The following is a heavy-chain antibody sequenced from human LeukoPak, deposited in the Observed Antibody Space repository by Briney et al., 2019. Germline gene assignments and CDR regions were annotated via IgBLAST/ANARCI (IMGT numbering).Heavy chain of an antibody. V-gene: IGHV4-61*02. CDR3: ASSRYHNFFDY. CDR2: IYTSGST. CDR1: GGSISSGSYY. J-gene: IGHJ4*02. Sequence: SQTLSLTCTVSGGSISSGSYYWSWIRQPAGKGLEWIGRIYTSGSTNYSPSLKSRVSMSIDTSKNLFSLRLSSVTAADTAVYYCASSRYHNFFDYWGQGTLVTVSS. D-gene: IGHD3-16*02.